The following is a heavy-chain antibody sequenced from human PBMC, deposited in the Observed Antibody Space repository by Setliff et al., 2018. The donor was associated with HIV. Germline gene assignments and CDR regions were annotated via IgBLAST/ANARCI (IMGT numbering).Heavy chain of an antibody. J-gene: IGHJ3*02. CDR3: ARRESYYDILTGPAFDAFDI. V-gene: IGHV4-61*09. Sequence: SETLSLTCSVSGGSISSRSYYWSWVRQPAGKGLEWIGHIHTSGDTDYSPSLNSRVTISIDTSKKQFSLKLSSVTAADTAMYYCARRESYYDILTGPAFDAFDIWGQGTMVTVSS. CDR1: GGSISSRSYY. CDR2: IHTSGDT. D-gene: IGHD3-9*01.